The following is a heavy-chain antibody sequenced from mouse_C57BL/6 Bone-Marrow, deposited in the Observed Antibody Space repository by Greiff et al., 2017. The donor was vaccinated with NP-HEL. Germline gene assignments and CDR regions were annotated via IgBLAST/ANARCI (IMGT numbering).Heavy chain of an antibody. CDR1: GFSFNTYA. CDR3: VRRGLGPWYFDV. V-gene: IGHV10-1*01. D-gene: IGHD4-1*01. J-gene: IGHJ1*03. Sequence: EVKVVESGGGLVQPKGSLKLSCAASGFSFNTYAMNWVRQAPGKGLEWVARIRSKSNNYATYYADSVKDRFTISRDDSESMLYLQMNNLKTEDTAMYYCVRRGLGPWYFDVWGTGTTVTVSS. CDR2: IRSKSNNYAT.